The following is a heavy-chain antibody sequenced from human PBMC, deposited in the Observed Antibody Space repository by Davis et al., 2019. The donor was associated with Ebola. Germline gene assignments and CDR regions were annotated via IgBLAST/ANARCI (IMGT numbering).Heavy chain of an antibody. Sequence: MPSETLSLTCTVSGGSISDSHYYWGWIRQPPGKGLEWIGSTYYRESTYYSPSLKSRVTISVDTSKSQFSLKLSSVTAADTAVYYCARLPVLLIPYCSGGSCPNHYYYGMDVWGQGTTVTVSS. CDR1: GGSISDSHYY. CDR3: ARLPVLLIPYCSGGSCPNHYYYGMDV. J-gene: IGHJ6*02. CDR2: TYYREST. D-gene: IGHD2-15*01. V-gene: IGHV4-39*01.